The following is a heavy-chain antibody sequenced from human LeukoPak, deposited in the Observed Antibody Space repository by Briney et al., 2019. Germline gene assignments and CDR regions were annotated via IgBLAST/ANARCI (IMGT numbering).Heavy chain of an antibody. J-gene: IGHJ3*02. CDR2: ISYDGCRK. CDR1: GFTFSTYG. V-gene: IGHV3-30*03. CDR3: ATYGPGAFDI. Sequence: QPGRSLRLSCAASGFTFSTYGMHWVRQPPGKGLEWVATISYDGCRKYYADSVKGRFTTSRDNSKNTLYLQMDSLRAEDTAVFYCATYGPGAFDIWGQGTMVSVSS. D-gene: IGHD3-16*01.